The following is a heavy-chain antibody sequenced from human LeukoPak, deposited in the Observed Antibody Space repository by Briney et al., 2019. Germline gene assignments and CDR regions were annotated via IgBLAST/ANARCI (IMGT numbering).Heavy chain of an antibody. J-gene: IGHJ4*02. Sequence: GGSLRLSCAASGFTCSSCAMSWVRQSPGKGLEWISTISGSGDDTYSADSVKGRFTSSRDNSRNTLYLQMHSLRAEDTAIYYCAKDRFGDYYFDYWGQGTLVTVSS. CDR3: AKDRFGDYYFDY. D-gene: IGHD3-10*01. CDR2: ISGSGDDT. V-gene: IGHV3-23*01. CDR1: GFTCSSCA.